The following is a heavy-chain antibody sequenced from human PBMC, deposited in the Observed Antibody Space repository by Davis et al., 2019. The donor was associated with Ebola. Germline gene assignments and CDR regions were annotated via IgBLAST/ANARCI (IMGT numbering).Heavy chain of an antibody. J-gene: IGHJ3*02. CDR2: IYPGDSDT. Sequence: PGGSLRLSCKGSGYSFTSYWIGWVRQLPGKGLEWMGIIYPGDSDTRYSPSFQGQVTISADKSISTAYLQWSSLKASDTAMYYCARGADIVVVPAATAFDIWGQGTMVTVSS. CDR3: ARGADIVVVPAATAFDI. D-gene: IGHD2-2*01. V-gene: IGHV5-51*01. CDR1: GYSFTSYW.